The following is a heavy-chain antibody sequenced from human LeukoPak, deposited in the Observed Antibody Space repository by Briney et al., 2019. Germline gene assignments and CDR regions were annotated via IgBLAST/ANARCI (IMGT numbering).Heavy chain of an antibody. CDR2: TYYRSKRFN. CDR1: GVTVSSNSAA. CDR3: ARDLHELELYYFNS. Sequence: SQTLSLTCDISGVTVSSNSAAWSWIRQSPSGGLEWLGRTYYRSKRFNDYAMSVKGRMTINPDTSKNQFSLQLNSVTPEDTAVYYCARDLHELELYYFNSWGQGTLVIVSS. J-gene: IGHJ4*02. D-gene: IGHD1-7*01. V-gene: IGHV6-1*01.